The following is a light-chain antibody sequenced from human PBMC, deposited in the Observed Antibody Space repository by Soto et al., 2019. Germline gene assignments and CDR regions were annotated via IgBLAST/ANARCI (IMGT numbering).Light chain of an antibody. CDR2: AAS. V-gene: IGKV1-39*01. J-gene: IGKJ2*01. Sequence: DIQMTQSPSSLSASVGDRVSITCRASESISTFLNWYQQKPGKAPKLLIYAASNLQSGVPSRFSGSGSGTDFTLTISSQQPEDFATYYCQQSYSTPRTFGQGTKVDIK. CDR3: QQSYSTPRT. CDR1: ESISTF.